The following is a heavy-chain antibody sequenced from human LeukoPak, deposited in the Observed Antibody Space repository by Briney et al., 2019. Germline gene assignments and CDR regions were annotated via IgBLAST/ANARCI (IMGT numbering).Heavy chain of an antibody. CDR1: GGSFSGYY. V-gene: IGHV4-34*01. Sequence: SETLSLTCAVYGGSFSGYYWSWIRQPPGKWLEWIGEIDHSGSTNYNPSLKSRVTISVDTSKKQFSLKLSSVTAADTAVYYCARGSKRDIVVVVAATPYFDYWGQGTLVTVSS. J-gene: IGHJ4*02. CDR2: IDHSGST. D-gene: IGHD2-15*01. CDR3: ARGSKRDIVVVVAATPYFDY.